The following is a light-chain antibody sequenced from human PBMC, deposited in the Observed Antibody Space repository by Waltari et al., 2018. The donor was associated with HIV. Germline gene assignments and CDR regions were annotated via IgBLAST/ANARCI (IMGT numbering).Light chain of an antibody. CDR3: ASWDDSLNGPV. CDR2: GKN. Sequence: QSVLTQPPSTSGTPGQRVTISCSGSSSNIGSNTVSWFQQLPGKAPKVLIYGKNHRPSGVPDRVSGSQSGTSASLAIGGLQSEGEADYYCASWDDSLNGPVFGGGTTLTVL. J-gene: IGLJ2*01. V-gene: IGLV1-44*01. CDR1: SSNIGSNT.